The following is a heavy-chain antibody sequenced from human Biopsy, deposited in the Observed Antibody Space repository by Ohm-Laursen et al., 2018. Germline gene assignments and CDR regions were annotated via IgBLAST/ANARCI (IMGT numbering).Heavy chain of an antibody. V-gene: IGHV4-39*01. CDR2: IHHAQSA. J-gene: IGHJ5*02. CDR3: ARHPTGFWFDP. CDR1: GGFISSSSYY. Sequence: SQTLSLTCTVSGGFISSSSYYWGWIRQPPGKGLEWIGYIHHAQSATYSPSLKSRVTMSVDTSKNQFSLNLTSVTAADTAVYYCARHPTGFWFDPWGQGTLVIVSS.